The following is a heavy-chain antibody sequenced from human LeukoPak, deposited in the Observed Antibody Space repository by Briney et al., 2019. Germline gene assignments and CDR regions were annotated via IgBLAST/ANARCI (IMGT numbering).Heavy chain of an antibody. J-gene: IGHJ4*02. V-gene: IGHV3-74*01. CDR1: GFTFSSYW. CDR2: INSDGSST. D-gene: IGHD6-13*01. Sequence: PGGSLRLSCAASGFTFSSYWMHWVRQAPGKGPVWVSRINSDGSSTSYADSVKGRFTISRDNAKNTLYLQMNSLRAEDTAVYYCARVAVAAAGRGSFDYWGQGTLVTVSS. CDR3: ARVAVAAAGRGSFDY.